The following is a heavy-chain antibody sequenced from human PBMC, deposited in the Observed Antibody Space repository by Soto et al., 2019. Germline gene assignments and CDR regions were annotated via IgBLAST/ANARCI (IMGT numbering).Heavy chain of an antibody. J-gene: IGHJ6*02. CDR3: ARLVVTTPGYYGMDV. V-gene: IGHV5-10-1*01. D-gene: IGHD2-21*02. CDR2: IDPSDSYT. Sequence: GESLKISCKGSGYSFTRYWISWVRQMPGKGLEWMGRIDPSDSYTNYSPSFQGHVTISADKSISTAYLQWSSLKASDTAMYYCARLVVTTPGYYGMDVWGQGTTVTVSS. CDR1: GYSFTRYW.